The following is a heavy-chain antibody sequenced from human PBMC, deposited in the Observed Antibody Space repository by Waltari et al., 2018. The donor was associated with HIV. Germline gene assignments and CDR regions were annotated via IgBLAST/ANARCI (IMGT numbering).Heavy chain of an antibody. J-gene: IGHJ4*02. V-gene: IGHV3-74*01. Sequence: EVQLVESGGGLVQPGGSLRLSCAACGFTFSSTWLPWVRQAPGKGLVWVSRIKSDGTITTYADSVKGRFTISRDNAKNTLFLQMNSLRAEDTAIYYCARDLVVLRYFDWLSTYFDYWGQGTLVTVSS. CDR2: IKSDGTIT. CDR3: ARDLVVLRYFDWLSTYFDY. CDR1: GFTFSSTW. D-gene: IGHD3-9*01.